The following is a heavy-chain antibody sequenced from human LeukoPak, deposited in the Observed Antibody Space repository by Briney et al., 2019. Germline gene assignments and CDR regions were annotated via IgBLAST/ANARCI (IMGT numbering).Heavy chain of an antibody. V-gene: IGHV5-51*01. J-gene: IGHJ4*02. CDR1: GYSFTSYW. D-gene: IGHD1-26*01. Sequence: GESLKISCKGSGYSFTSYWIGWVRQMPGKGLEWMGIIYPGDSDTRYGPSFQGQVTISADKSITTAYLQWSSLKASDTAIYYCARPRVGATTAIDYWGQGTLVTVSS. CDR2: IYPGDSDT. CDR3: ARPRVGATTAIDY.